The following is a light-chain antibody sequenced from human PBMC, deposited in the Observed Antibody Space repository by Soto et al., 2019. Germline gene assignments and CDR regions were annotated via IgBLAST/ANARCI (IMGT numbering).Light chain of an antibody. CDR1: SSDVGGYNY. Sequence: QSALTHPASVSGSPGQSITISCTGTSSDVGGYNYVSWYQQHPGKAPKLMIYDVSNRPSGVSNRFSGSKSGNTASLTIYGLQAEDEADYYCSSYTSNSTYVFGTGTKVTVL. CDR2: DVS. V-gene: IGLV2-14*01. CDR3: SSYTSNSTYV. J-gene: IGLJ1*01.